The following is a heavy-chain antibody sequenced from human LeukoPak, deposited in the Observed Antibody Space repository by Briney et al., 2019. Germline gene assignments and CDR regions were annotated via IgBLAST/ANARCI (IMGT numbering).Heavy chain of an antibody. CDR1: GFTFDEYA. V-gene: IGHV3-9*03. J-gene: IGHJ6*03. D-gene: IGHD1-26*01. CDR3: AKGVGTSYHYHMDV. CDR2: ISWNSYDI. Sequence: GGSLRLSCAASGFTFDEYAMHWVRQPPGKGLEWVSGISWNSYDIGYADSVKGRFTISRDNAKNSLYLQMNSLRAEDMALYYCAKGVGTSYHYHMDVWGKGTTVNVSS.